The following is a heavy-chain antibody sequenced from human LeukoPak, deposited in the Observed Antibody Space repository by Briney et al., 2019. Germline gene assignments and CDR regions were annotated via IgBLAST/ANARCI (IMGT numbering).Heavy chain of an antibody. CDR2: IYYSGST. Sequence: PSETLSLTCTVSGGSISSSSYYWGWIRQPPGKGLEWIGSIYYSGSTYYNPSLKSRVTISVDTSKNQFSLKLSSVTAADTAVYHCARKGYDSSGKWFDPWGQGTLVTVSS. CDR1: GGSISSSSYY. V-gene: IGHV4-39*01. J-gene: IGHJ5*02. CDR3: ARKGYDSSGKWFDP. D-gene: IGHD3-22*01.